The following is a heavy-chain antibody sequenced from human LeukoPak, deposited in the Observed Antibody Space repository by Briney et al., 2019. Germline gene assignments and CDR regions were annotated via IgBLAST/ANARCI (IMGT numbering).Heavy chain of an antibody. CDR3: ARGGAPYFDWCFDY. Sequence: RSGGSLRLSCAASGFTFDDYGMSWVRQAPGKGLEWVSGINWNGGSTGYADSVKGRFTISRDNAKNSLYLQMNSLRAEDTALYYCARGGAPYFDWCFDYWGQGTLVTVSS. J-gene: IGHJ4*02. D-gene: IGHD3-9*01. CDR1: GFTFDDYG. V-gene: IGHV3-20*04. CDR2: INWNGGST.